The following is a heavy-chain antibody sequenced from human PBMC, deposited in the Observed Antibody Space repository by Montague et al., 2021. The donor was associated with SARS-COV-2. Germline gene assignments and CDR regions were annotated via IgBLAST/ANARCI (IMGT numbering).Heavy chain of an antibody. V-gene: IGHV3-74*01. D-gene: IGHD3-3*01. CDR1: GFTFSSYW. CDR2: INSDVSST. CDR3: ARVYYDFWSGSTANWYYGMDV. J-gene: IGHJ6*02. Sequence: SLRLSCPASGFTFSSYWMHWVRQAPGKGLVWVSRINSDVSSTSYADSXXGRFTISRDNAKNTLYLQMNSLRAEDTAVYYCARVYYDFWSGSTANWYYGMDVWGQGTTVTVSS.